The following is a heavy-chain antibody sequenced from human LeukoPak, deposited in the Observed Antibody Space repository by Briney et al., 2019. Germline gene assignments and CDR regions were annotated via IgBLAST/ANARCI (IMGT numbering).Heavy chain of an antibody. J-gene: IGHJ4*02. CDR1: GYTFTGYY. CDR3: ARVSGYSGYDDFDY. D-gene: IGHD5-12*01. CDR2: IDPNSGGT. V-gene: IGHV1-2*02. Sequence: ASVKVSCKASGYTFTGYYMHWVRQAPGQGLEWMGWIDPNSGGTNYAQKFQGRVTMTRDTSISTAYMELSRLRSDDTAVYYCARVSGYSGYDDFDYWGQGTLVTVSS.